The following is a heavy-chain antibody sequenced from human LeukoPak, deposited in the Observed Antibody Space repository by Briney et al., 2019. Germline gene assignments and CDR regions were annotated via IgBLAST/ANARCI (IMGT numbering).Heavy chain of an antibody. Sequence: GSLRLSCAASGFTFSNYWMHWVRQAPGKGLVWVSRIYGDGTRIAYADSVKGRFTISRDNAKSTLYLQMNSLRVEDTAVYYCARNNRDYWGQGTLVTVSS. CDR2: IYGDGTRI. CDR3: ARNNRDY. J-gene: IGHJ4*02. V-gene: IGHV3-74*01. D-gene: IGHD1/OR15-1a*01. CDR1: GFTFSNYW.